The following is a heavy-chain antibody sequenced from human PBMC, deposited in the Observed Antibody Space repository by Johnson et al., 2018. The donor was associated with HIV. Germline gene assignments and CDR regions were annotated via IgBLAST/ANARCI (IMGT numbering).Heavy chain of an antibody. V-gene: IGHV3-33*01. D-gene: IGHD1-26*01. CDR2: TWYDGSNQ. CDR3: ARDLRVGAIDAFDI. J-gene: IGHJ3*02. CDR1: GFTISTYG. Sequence: QVQLVESGGGVVQPGRSLRLSCVVSGFTISTYGMHWVRQAPGKGLEWVAVTWYDGSNQYYADSVKGRFSISRDNSKNTLYLQMNSLRAEDTAVYYCARDLRVGAIDAFDIWGQGTMVTVSS.